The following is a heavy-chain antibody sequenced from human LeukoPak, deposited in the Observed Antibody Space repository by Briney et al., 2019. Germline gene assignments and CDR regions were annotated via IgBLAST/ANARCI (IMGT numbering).Heavy chain of an antibody. V-gene: IGHV4-30-4*08. Sequence: SETLSLTCTVSGGSISSGDYYWSWIRQPPGKGLEWIGHIYYSGSTYYNPSLKSRVTISVDTSKNQFSLKLSSVTAADTAVYYCARVVPAAIEFGWFDPWGQGTLVTVSS. J-gene: IGHJ5*02. CDR1: GGSISSGDYY. CDR2: IYYSGST. CDR3: ARVVPAAIEFGWFDP. D-gene: IGHD2-2*01.